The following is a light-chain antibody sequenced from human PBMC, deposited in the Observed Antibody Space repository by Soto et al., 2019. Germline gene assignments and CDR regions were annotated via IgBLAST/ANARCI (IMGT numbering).Light chain of an antibody. J-gene: IGKJ1*01. CDR2: GAS. Sequence: DVQMTQSPSSLSASVGDRVTLTCRASQGITNYLAWYQQKPGKVPKLLIYGASTLQSGVPSRFSGSGSVTDFNLTIDSLQPEDVATSYCQKYNSAHSYSFGQGTKVEIK. CDR1: QGITNY. CDR3: QKYNSAHSYS. V-gene: IGKV1-27*01.